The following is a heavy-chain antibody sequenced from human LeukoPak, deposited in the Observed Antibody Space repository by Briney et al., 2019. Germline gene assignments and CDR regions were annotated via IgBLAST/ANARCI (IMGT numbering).Heavy chain of an antibody. V-gene: IGHV3-23*01. J-gene: IGHJ4*02. CDR3: AKDRSGSGSYYPDY. Sequence: GGSLRLSCATSRFTFSSYAMSWVRQAPGKGLEWVSAINGGGGSTYYADSVKGRLTVSRDNSKNTLYLQMNSLRAEDTAVYYCAKDRSGSGSYYPDYWGQGTLVTVSS. D-gene: IGHD3-10*01. CDR1: RFTFSSYA. CDR2: INGGGGST.